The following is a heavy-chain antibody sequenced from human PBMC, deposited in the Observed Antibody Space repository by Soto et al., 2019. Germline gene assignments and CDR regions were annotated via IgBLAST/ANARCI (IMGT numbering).Heavy chain of an antibody. J-gene: IGHJ4*02. CDR2: ITGSGGST. Sequence: GGSLRLSCEASGFSFNKYALSWLRQAPGKGLEWVSVITGSGGSTYYTASVKGRFTISRDNSKNTLYLQMNSLRAEDTAVYYCAKTTAGPGSYFLAYFDYWGQGNLVTVSS. D-gene: IGHD3-10*01. CDR1: GFSFNKYA. V-gene: IGHV3-23*01. CDR3: AKTTAGPGSYFLAYFDY.